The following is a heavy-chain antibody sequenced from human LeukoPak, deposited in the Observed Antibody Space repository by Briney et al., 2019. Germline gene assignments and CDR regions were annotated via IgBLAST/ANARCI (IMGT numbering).Heavy chain of an antibody. CDR3: ARGRVVVTAIPYFDY. CDR1: GGSFSGYY. Sequence: SETLSLTCAVHGGSFSGYYWSWIRQPPGKGLEWIGEINHSGSTNYNPSLKSRVTISVDTSKNQFFLKLSSVTAADTAVYYCARGRVVVTAIPYFDYWGQGTLVTVSS. CDR2: INHSGST. D-gene: IGHD2-21*02. J-gene: IGHJ4*02. V-gene: IGHV4-34*01.